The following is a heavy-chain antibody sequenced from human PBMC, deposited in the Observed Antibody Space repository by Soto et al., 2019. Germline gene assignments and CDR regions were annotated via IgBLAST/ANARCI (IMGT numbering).Heavy chain of an antibody. J-gene: IGHJ6*02. Sequence: QVQLVQSGAEVKKPGASVKVSCKASGSTFTNYYIHWVRQAPGQGLEWMGVINPSGGTTSYAQKFQAIVTMTRDTSTSTVYMELSSLRSEDTALYYCARNYDVLTSYYYYYGMDVWGQGTTVTVSS. CDR1: GSTFTNYY. D-gene: IGHD3-9*01. CDR2: INPSGGTT. V-gene: IGHV1-46*01. CDR3: ARNYDVLTSYYYYYGMDV.